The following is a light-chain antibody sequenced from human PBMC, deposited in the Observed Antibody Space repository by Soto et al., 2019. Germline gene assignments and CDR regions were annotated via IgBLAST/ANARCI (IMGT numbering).Light chain of an antibody. CDR3: QQYNNWHPLT. CDR2: GAS. J-gene: IGKJ4*01. CDR1: QGVTTN. V-gene: IGKV3D-15*01. Sequence: EIIMTQSPGTLSVSPGERATPSCSAAQGVTTNFAWYQQKSGQAPRLLIYGASTKATGIPARFTGGGSGTEFTLTISGLQYEDFAVYYCQQYNNWHPLTFGGGTKVDIK.